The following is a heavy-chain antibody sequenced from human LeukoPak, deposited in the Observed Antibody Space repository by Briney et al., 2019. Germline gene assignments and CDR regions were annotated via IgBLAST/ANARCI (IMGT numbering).Heavy chain of an antibody. D-gene: IGHD6-6*01. CDR2: IYSGGST. V-gene: IGHV3-53*01. J-gene: IGHJ4*02. CDR3: ARDIGQLSDY. CDR1: GFTVSNIY. Sequence: PGGSLRLSCAASGFTVSNIYMSWVRQAPGKGLEWVSVIYSGGSTYYADSVRGRFTISRDNPKNTLYLQMNSLRAEDTAVYYCARDIGQLSDYWGQGTLVTVSS.